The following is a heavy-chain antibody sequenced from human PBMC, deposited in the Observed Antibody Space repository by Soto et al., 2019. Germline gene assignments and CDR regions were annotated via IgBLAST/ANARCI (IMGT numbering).Heavy chain of an antibody. CDR2: MNPNNRNT. D-gene: IGHD5-18*01. J-gene: IGHJ6*02. Sequence: ASVKVSCKASGYTFTSYDISWVRQATGQGLEWMGWMNPNNRNTDYAPKFQGRVTMTMNTSIGTAYMELSSLKSEDTAVYYCATDFDSYGLGYYGMDVWGQGTTVTVSS. V-gene: IGHV1-8*01. CDR1: GYTFTSYD. CDR3: ATDFDSYGLGYYGMDV.